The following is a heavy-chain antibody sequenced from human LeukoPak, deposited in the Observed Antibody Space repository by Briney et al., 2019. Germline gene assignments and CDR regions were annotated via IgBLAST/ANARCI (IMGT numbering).Heavy chain of an antibody. D-gene: IGHD6-13*01. CDR2: ISAYNGNT. CDR3: ARDDSSWRHNPFDP. Sequence: GASVKVSCKASGGTFSSYAISWVRQAPGQGLEWMGWISAYNGNTNYAQKLQGRVTMTTDTSTSTAYMELRSLRSDDTAVYYCARDDSSWRHNPFDPWGQGTLVTVSS. CDR1: GGTFSSYA. V-gene: IGHV1-18*01. J-gene: IGHJ5*02.